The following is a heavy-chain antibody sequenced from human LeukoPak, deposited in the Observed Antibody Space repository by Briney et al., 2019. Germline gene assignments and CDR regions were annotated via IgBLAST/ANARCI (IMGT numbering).Heavy chain of an antibody. V-gene: IGHV3-30*03. Sequence: PGGSLRLSCAASGFTFSSYGMHWVRQAPGKGLEWVAVISYDGSNKYYADSVKGRFTISRDNSKNTLYLQMNSLRAEDTAVYYCAREVLWFGEFREEFDYWGQGTLVTVSS. D-gene: IGHD3-10*01. CDR1: GFTFSSYG. CDR3: AREVLWFGEFREEFDY. CDR2: ISYDGSNK. J-gene: IGHJ4*02.